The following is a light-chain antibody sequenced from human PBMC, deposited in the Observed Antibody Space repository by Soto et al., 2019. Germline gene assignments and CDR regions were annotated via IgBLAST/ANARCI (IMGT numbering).Light chain of an antibody. Sequence: IVWTQSPGTLSLSPGERVTLPCRSSPSISSSYLAWYQLKPGQDTRLLIYGASSRATGIQDRFSGSGSGTDFTLTISRLEPEDFAVYYCQQYGSSPRITFGQGTRLEI. CDR1: PSISSSY. V-gene: IGKV3-20*01. J-gene: IGKJ5*01. CDR3: QQYGSSPRIT. CDR2: GAS.